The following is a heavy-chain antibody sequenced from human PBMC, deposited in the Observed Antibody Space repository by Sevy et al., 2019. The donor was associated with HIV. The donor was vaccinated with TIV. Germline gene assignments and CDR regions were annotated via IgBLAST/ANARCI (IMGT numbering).Heavy chain of an antibody. V-gene: IGHV5-51*01. CDR3: ARGAGGDCSSTSCLHSDY. J-gene: IGHJ4*02. CDR1: GYSFTSYW. D-gene: IGHD2-2*01. Sequence: GESLKISCKGSGYSFTSYWIGWVRQMPGKGLEWMGIIYPGDSDTRYSPAFQGQVTISADKSISTAYRQWSSLKASDTAMYYCARGAGGDCSSTSCLHSDYWGQGTLVTVSS. CDR2: IYPGDSDT.